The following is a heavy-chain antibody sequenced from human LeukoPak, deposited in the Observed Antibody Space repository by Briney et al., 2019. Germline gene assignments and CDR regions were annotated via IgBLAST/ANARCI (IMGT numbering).Heavy chain of an antibody. Sequence: SVKVSCKASGGTFSNYAISWVRQAPGQGLEWMGRIIPILGMANYAQKFQARVTITADKSTSTAYMELSSLRSEDTAVYYCARGGIHGGSAFDIWGQGTMVTVSS. CDR2: IIPILGMA. D-gene: IGHD3-16*01. J-gene: IGHJ3*02. CDR3: ARGGIHGGSAFDI. CDR1: GGTFSNYA. V-gene: IGHV1-69*04.